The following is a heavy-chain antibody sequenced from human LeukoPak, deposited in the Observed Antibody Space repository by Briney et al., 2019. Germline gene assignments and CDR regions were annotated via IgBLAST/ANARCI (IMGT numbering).Heavy chain of an antibody. CDR2: INPNSGGT. CDR1: GYTFTGYY. Sequence: ASVKVSCKASGYTFTGYYMHWVRQAPGQGLEWMGWINPNSGGTNYAQKFQGRVTMTRDTSISTAYMELSRLRSDDTAVYYCATGDVVVVAAAVDYCGQGTLVTVSS. J-gene: IGHJ4*02. D-gene: IGHD2-15*01. CDR3: ATGDVVVVAAAVDY. V-gene: IGHV1-2*02.